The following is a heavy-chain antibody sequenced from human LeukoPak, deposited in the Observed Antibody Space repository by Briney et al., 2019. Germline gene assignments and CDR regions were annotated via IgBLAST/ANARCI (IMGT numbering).Heavy chain of an antibody. D-gene: IGHD3-22*01. CDR3: ARSPLAFYDSRGYPGVWFDP. V-gene: IGHV4-30-2*05. J-gene: IGHJ5*02. CDR1: GDSISSGGYS. Sequence: SETLSLTCTVSGDSISSGGYSWIWIPQPPGKGLEWIVYLYQIGYISQSLNINQYPSRKSRVTISLDMSRDQFSLKLSSVTASETAVYYCARSPLAFYDSRGYPGVWFDPWGQGTLLTVSS. CDR2: LYQIGYI.